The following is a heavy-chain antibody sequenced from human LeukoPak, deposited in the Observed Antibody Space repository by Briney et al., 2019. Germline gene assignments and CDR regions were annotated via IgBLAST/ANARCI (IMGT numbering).Heavy chain of an antibody. V-gene: IGHV3-11*04. J-gene: IGHJ3*02. CDR2: ISSSGNTI. Sequence: GGSLRLSCAASGFTFSDYYMSWIRQAPGKGLEWVSHISSSGNTIYYADSVKGRFTISRDSAENSLYLQMNSLRAEDTAVYYCAKGPLPGSSEADDAFDIWGQGTMVTVSS. D-gene: IGHD1-26*01. CDR3: AKGPLPGSSEADDAFDI. CDR1: GFTFSDYY.